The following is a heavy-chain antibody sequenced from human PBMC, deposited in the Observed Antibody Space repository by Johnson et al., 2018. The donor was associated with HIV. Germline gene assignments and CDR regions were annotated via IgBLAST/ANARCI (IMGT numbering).Heavy chain of an antibody. Sequence: VQLVESGGGVVRPGGSLRLSCAASGFTFDDYGMSWVRQAPGKGLEWVSGINWNGGSTGYADSVKGRFTISRDNAKNTLYLQMNSLRAEDTAVYYCARERIAAAGLDAFDIWGQGTMVTVSS. J-gene: IGHJ3*02. D-gene: IGHD6-13*01. V-gene: IGHV3-20*04. CDR2: INWNGGST. CDR3: ARERIAAAGLDAFDI. CDR1: GFTFDDYG.